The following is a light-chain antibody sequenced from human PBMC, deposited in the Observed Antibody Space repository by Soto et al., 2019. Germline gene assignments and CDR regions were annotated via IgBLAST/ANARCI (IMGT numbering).Light chain of an antibody. V-gene: IGLV1-44*01. CDR2: SNN. CDR1: NSNIGTNT. Sequence: QAVVTQPTSASGTPGQRVTISCSGGNSNIGTNTVNWYQHLPGSAPKLLIYSNNQRPSGVPDRFSGSKSGTSASLAISGLQPDDEADYYCEAWDGSLNVVLFGGGTKLTVL. CDR3: EAWDGSLNVVL. J-gene: IGLJ2*01.